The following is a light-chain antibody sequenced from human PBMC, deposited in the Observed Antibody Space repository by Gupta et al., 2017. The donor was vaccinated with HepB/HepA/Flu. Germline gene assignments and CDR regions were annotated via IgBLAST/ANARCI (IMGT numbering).Light chain of an antibody. V-gene: IGLV2-8*01. CDR3: NSYAGSNNWV. J-gene: IGLJ3*02. Sequence: ALTQPPSASGSPGQSVTISCTGTSSDVGSYLYVSWYQQHPGKAPKLMIYEVSKRPSGVPDRFSGSKSGNPASLTVSGLQAEDEADYYCNSYAGSNNWVFGGGTKLTVL. CDR2: EVS. CDR1: SSDVGSYLY.